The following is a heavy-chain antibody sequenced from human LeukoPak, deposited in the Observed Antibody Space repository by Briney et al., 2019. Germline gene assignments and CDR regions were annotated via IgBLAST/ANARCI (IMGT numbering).Heavy chain of an antibody. J-gene: IGHJ4*02. V-gene: IGHV1-18*01. CDR3: ARDLFLAVAGTNYFDY. D-gene: IGHD6-19*01. Sequence: ASVKVSCKASGYTFTSYDINWVRQATGQGLEWMGWISGYNGNTKFAQKFQGRVTMTTVTSTSTAYMELRSLRAEDTAVYFCARDLFLAVAGTNYFDYWGQGSLVTVSS. CDR2: ISGYNGNT. CDR1: GYTFTSYD.